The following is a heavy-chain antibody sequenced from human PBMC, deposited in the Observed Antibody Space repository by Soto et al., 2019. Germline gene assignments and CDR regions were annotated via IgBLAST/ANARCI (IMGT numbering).Heavy chain of an antibody. CDR1: GYTFTGYY. J-gene: IGHJ5*02. CDR3: ARVRFLEWSPYNWFDP. Sequence: ASVKVSCKASGYTFTGYYMHWVRQAPGQGLEWMGWINPNSGGTNYAQKFQGRVTMTRDTSISTAYMELSRLRSDDTAVYYCARVRFLEWSPYNWFDPWGQGTLVTVSS. V-gene: IGHV1-2*02. D-gene: IGHD3-3*01. CDR2: INPNSGGT.